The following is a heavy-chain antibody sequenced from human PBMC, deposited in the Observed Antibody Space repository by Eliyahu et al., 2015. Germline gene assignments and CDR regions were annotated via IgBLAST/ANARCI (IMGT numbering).Heavy chain of an antibody. D-gene: IGHD2/OR15-2a*01. Sequence: QLQLQESGPGLVKSSETLSLTCXVSGDSXSSSYYWGWVRQPPGKGLEWIGSISYSGTTWYNPSLESRVTISIDTSKNQFYLKMISVAAADTAVYFCARRNPSKTAIDCWGQGTLVTVSS. CDR2: ISYSGTT. CDR3: ARRNPSKTAIDC. V-gene: IGHV4-39*01. CDR1: GDSXSSSYY. J-gene: IGHJ4*02.